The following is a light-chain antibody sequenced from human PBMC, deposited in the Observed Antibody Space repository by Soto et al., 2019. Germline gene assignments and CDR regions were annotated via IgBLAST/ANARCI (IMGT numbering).Light chain of an antibody. CDR3: QAWDTNTAI. J-gene: IGLJ2*01. CDR2: QDN. CDR1: KLGDKY. Sequence: SSELTQPPSVSVSPGQTASITCSGDKLGDKYACWYQQKPGQSPVLVIYQDNKRPSGIPERFSGSNSGNTATLTISGTQAMDEADYYCQAWDTNTAIFGGGTKLTVL. V-gene: IGLV3-1*01.